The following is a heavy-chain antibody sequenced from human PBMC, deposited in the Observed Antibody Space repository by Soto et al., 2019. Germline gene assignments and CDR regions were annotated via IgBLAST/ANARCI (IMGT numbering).Heavy chain of an antibody. CDR3: ARDKITGLFDY. CDR1: GGSISSGGYS. CDR2: INHSGST. J-gene: IGHJ4*02. Sequence: SETLSLTCAVSGGSISSGGYSWSWIRQPPGQGLGWIAYINHSGSTNYNPSLKSRVTISVDTSKNQFSLKLTSVTAADTAVYYCARDKITGLFDYWGQGTLVTVSS. D-gene: IGHD2-8*02. V-gene: IGHV4-30-2*01.